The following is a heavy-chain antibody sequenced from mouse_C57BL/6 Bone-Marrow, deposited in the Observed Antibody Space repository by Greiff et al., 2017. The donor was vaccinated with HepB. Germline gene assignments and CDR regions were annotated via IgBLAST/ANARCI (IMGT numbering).Heavy chain of an antibody. J-gene: IGHJ3*01. CDR1: GFSLTSYG. Sequence: VQLVESGPGLVAPSQSLSITCTVSGFSLTSYGVDWVRQSPGKGLEWLGVIWGVGSTNYNSALKSRLSISKDNSKSQVFLKMNSLQTDDTAMYYCARASLYDYDEGFAYWGQGTLVTVSA. CDR2: IWGVGST. D-gene: IGHD2-4*01. CDR3: ARASLYDYDEGFAY. V-gene: IGHV2-6*01.